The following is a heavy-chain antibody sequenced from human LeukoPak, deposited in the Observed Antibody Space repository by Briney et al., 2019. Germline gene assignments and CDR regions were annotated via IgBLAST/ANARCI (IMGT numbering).Heavy chain of an antibody. D-gene: IGHD6-19*01. CDR1: GYTFTSYY. CDR2: INPSGGST. CDR3: ARAKSDFSGWYDGCFDY. V-gene: IGHV1-46*01. Sequence: ASVKVSCKASGYTFTSYYMHWVRQAPGQGLEWMGIINPSGGSTSYAQKFQGRVTMTRDTSTSTVYMELSSLRSEDTAVYYCARAKSDFSGWYDGCFDYWGQGTLVTVSS. J-gene: IGHJ4*02.